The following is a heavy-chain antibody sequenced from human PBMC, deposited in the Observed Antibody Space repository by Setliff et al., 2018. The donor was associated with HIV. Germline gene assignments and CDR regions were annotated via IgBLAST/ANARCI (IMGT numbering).Heavy chain of an antibody. V-gene: IGHV4-59*08. J-gene: IGHJ4*02. Sequence: PSETLSLTCTVSGGLINSHYWNWIRQAPGKGLEWIGCVYYRGGVTYNPSLSSRVTISVVTSKNQFSLSLSSVTAGDTAIYFCARTSRLHPFDYWGQGILVTVSS. D-gene: IGHD2-21*02. CDR2: VYYRGGV. CDR1: GGLINSHY. CDR3: ARTSRLHPFDY.